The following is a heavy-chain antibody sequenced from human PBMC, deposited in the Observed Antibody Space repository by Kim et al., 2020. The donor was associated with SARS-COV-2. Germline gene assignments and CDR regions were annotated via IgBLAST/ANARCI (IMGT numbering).Heavy chain of an antibody. V-gene: IGHV3-48*03. CDR1: GFTFSSYE. Sequence: GGSLRLSCAASGFTFSSYEMNWVRQAPGKGLEWVSYISSSGSTIYYADSVKGRFTISRDNAKNSLYLQMNSLRAEDTAVYYCAGFVDTAMVTDYWGQGTLVTVSS. CDR2: ISSSGSTI. CDR3: AGFVDTAMVTDY. J-gene: IGHJ4*02. D-gene: IGHD5-18*01.